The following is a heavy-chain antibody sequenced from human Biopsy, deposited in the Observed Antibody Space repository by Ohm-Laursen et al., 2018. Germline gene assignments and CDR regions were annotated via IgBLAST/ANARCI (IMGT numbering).Heavy chain of an antibody. CDR3: AKDQLHTTSSVGAAFEI. CDR2: IIPVVGLT. V-gene: IGHV1-69*04. D-gene: IGHD1-7*01. Sequence: GASVKVSCKASGGTFGESPITWLRQAPGQGLEWIGRIIPVVGLTTYAPRFQGRVTVTADTSTNTVYMDLSSLRSEDTAVYYCAKDQLHTTSSVGAAFEIWGPGTLVTVS. J-gene: IGHJ3*02. CDR1: GGTFGESP.